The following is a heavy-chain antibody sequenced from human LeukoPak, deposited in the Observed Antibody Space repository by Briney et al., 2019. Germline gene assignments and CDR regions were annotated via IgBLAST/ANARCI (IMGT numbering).Heavy chain of an antibody. CDR3: ARGSWQLAEEVY. CDR2: IYYSGST. Sequence: SYTLSLTCTVSGCSISSYYLSWILHPPANGLESIGYIYYSGSTDYNPSLKSRLTISLDTSKKQFSLKLSSVTAADTAVYYCARGSWQLAEEVYWGQGTLVTVSS. D-gene: IGHD6-6*01. CDR1: GCSISSYY. V-gene: IGHV4-59*07. J-gene: IGHJ4*02.